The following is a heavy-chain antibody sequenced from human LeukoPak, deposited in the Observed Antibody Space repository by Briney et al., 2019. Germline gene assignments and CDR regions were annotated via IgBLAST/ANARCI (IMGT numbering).Heavy chain of an antibody. Sequence: GGSLRLSCAASGFTFSSYAMSWVRQAPGKGLEWVARIESFSDGGTTDYAAPVKGRFTISRDDARNTLFLQMNSLKTEDSALYYCSTDFYYFWSGPLWGQGSLVTVSS. CDR2: IESFSDGGTT. CDR3: STDFYYFWSGPL. CDR1: GFTFSSYA. V-gene: IGHV3-15*04. D-gene: IGHD3-3*01. J-gene: IGHJ4*02.